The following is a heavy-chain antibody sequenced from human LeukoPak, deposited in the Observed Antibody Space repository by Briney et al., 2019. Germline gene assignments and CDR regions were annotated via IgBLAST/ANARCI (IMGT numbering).Heavy chain of an antibody. CDR3: ARVREMRLRLDAFDI. Sequence: PGGSLRLSCAASGFIFSNYWMSWVRQAPGKGLEWVANIKEDGNEKNYVDSVKGRFTISGDNAKNSLYLQMNSLRAEDTAVYYCARVREMRLRLDAFDIWGQGTMVTVSS. CDR2: IKEDGNEK. J-gene: IGHJ3*02. V-gene: IGHV3-7*01. CDR1: GFIFSNYW. D-gene: IGHD3-16*01.